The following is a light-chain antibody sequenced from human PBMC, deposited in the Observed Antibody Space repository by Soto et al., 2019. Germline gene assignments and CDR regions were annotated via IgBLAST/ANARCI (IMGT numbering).Light chain of an antibody. V-gene: IGLV2-14*01. CDR3: SSYTTNQTLR. CDR1: SSDVGAYNF. Sequence: QSALTQPASVSGSPGQSITISCTGTSSDVGAYNFVSWYQQHPGKAPKLIFYEVSNRPPGLSDRFSGSKSGATASLTISGLQAEDEADYVCSSYTTNQTLRFGGGTKLTVL. J-gene: IGLJ2*01. CDR2: EVS.